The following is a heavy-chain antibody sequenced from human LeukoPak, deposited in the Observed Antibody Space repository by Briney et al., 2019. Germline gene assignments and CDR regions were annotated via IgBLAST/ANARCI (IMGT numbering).Heavy chain of an antibody. CDR1: GGSISSSSYY. D-gene: IGHD1-1*01. Sequence: PSETLSLTCTVSGGSISSSSYYWGWIRQPPGKGLEWIGSIYYSGSTYYNPSLKSRVTISVDTSKNQFSLKLSSVTAADTAVYYCARDRGNSDFDTWGQGTLVTVSS. CDR3: ARDRGNSDFDT. V-gene: IGHV4-39*07. CDR2: IYYSGST. J-gene: IGHJ4*02.